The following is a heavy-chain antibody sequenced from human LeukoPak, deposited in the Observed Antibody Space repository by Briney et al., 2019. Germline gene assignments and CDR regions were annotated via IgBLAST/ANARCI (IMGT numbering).Heavy chain of an antibody. CDR2: IHYSGST. J-gene: IGHJ4*02. CDR1: GGSISSYY. Sequence: SETLSLTCTVSGGSISSYYWSWIRQPPGKGLEWIGYIHYSGSTNYNPSLKSRVTISVDTSKNQFSLKLRSVTAADTAVYYCAREVPGSLASVYGSGSYFAFDYWGQGTLVTVSS. CDR3: AREVPGSLASVYGSGSYFAFDY. V-gene: IGHV4-59*01. D-gene: IGHD3-10*01.